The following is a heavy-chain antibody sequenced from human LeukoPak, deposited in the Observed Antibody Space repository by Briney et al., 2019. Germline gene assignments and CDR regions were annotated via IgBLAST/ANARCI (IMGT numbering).Heavy chain of an antibody. J-gene: IGHJ6*03. CDR1: GGTFSSYA. CDR2: IIPIFGTA. CDR3: AADPTHDYSIMDV. V-gene: IGHV1-69*05. Sequence: GASVKVSCKASGGTFSSYAISWVRQAPGQGLEWMGGIIPIFGTANYAQRFQGRVTITTDESTSTAYMELSSLRSEDTAVYYCAADPTHDYSIMDVWGKGTTVTVSS. D-gene: IGHD4-11*01.